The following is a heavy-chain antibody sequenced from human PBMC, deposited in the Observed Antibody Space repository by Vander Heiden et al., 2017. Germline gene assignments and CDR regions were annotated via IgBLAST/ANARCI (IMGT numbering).Heavy chain of an antibody. CDR1: GFTFSSYA. Sequence: EVQLLESGGGLIQPGVSLRLSCAASGFTFSSYAMSWVRQAPGKGLEWVSAISGSGGSTYYADSVKGRFTISRDNSKNTLYLQMNSLRAEDTAVYYCAKTESGTVYYYYGMDVWCQGTTVTVSS. CDR3: AKTESGTVYYYYGMDV. CDR2: ISGSGGST. J-gene: IGHJ6*02. V-gene: IGHV3-23*01. D-gene: IGHD6-13*01.